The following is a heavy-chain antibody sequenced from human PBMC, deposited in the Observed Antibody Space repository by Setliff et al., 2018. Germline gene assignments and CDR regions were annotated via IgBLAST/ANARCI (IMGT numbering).Heavy chain of an antibody. J-gene: IGHJ4*02. V-gene: IGHV4-31*03. Sequence: PSETLSLTCTVSGGSISSGGYYWSWIRQHPGKGLEWIGYIYYSGGTSYYNPSLKSRVTISVDTSKNQFSLKLSSVTAADTAVYYCARGRAGHRGHWGQGTLVTVS. CDR1: GGSISSGGYY. CDR2: IYYSGGTS. CDR3: ARGRAGHRGH.